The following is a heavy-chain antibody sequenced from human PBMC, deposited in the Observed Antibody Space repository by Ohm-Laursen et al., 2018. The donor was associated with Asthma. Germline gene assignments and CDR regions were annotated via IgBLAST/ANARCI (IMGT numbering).Heavy chain of an antibody. CDR1: GFTFSSYS. V-gene: IGHV3-21*01. D-gene: IGHD3-22*01. CDR2: ISSSSYI. Sequence: SLRLSCAASGFTFSSYSMNWVRQAPGKGLEWVSSISSSSYIYYADSVKGRFTISRDNAKNSLYLQMNNLRAEDTAVYYCARAGGVVVPSHWFDPWGQGTLVTVSS. J-gene: IGHJ5*02. CDR3: ARAGGVVVPSHWFDP.